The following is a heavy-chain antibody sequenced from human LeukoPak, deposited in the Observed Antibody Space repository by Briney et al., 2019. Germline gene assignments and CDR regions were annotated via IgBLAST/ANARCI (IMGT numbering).Heavy chain of an antibody. CDR1: GFTFSSYG. V-gene: IGHV3-30*03. CDR2: ISYDGSNK. J-gene: IGHJ4*02. CDR3: ARDVGYFRFDY. D-gene: IGHD5-18*01. Sequence: PGGSLRLSCAASGFTFSSYGMHWVRQAPGKGLEWVAVISYDGSNKYYADSVKGRFTISRGNSKNTLYLQMNNLRAEDTAVYYCARDVGYFRFDYWGQGTLVTVSS.